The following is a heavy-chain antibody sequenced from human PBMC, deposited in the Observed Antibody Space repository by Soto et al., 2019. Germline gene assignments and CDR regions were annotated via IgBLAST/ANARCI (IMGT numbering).Heavy chain of an antibody. V-gene: IGHV1-3*03. Sequence: ASVKVSCKASGYTFTTYTIHWLRQAPGQSLEWMGWINSGNGNTKYSQKFHGRVTFTRDTSANTAYMELTSLGSEDMAVYYCARASMVRGPHFDYWGQGTLVTVSS. CDR2: INSGNGNT. J-gene: IGHJ4*02. CDR1: GYTFTTYT. D-gene: IGHD3-10*01. CDR3: ARASMVRGPHFDY.